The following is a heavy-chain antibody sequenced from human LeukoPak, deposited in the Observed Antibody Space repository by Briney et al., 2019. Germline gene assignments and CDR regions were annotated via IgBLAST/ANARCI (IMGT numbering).Heavy chain of an antibody. D-gene: IGHD6-19*01. CDR2: INSDGSST. Sequence: PGGSLRLSCAASGFTFSSYWMHWVRHAPGKGLVWVSRINSDGSSTSYADSVKGRFTISRDNAKNTLYLQMNSLRAEDTAVYYCARPAVAGPTFDSWGQGTLVTVSS. CDR1: GFTFSSYW. J-gene: IGHJ4*02. V-gene: IGHV3-74*01. CDR3: ARPAVAGPTFDS.